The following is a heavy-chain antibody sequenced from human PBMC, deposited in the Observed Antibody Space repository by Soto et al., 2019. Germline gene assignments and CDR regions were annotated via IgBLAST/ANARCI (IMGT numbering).Heavy chain of an antibody. CDR2: INPSGGST. CDR3: ARAYRMIVEWP. Sequence: GASVKVSCKASGYTFTSYCMHWVRQAPGQGLEWMGIINPSGGSTSYAQKFQGRVTMTRDTSTSTVYMELSSLRSEDTAVYYCARAYRMIVEWPWGQGTLVTVSS. D-gene: IGHD3-22*01. V-gene: IGHV1-46*01. J-gene: IGHJ5*02. CDR1: GYTFTSYC.